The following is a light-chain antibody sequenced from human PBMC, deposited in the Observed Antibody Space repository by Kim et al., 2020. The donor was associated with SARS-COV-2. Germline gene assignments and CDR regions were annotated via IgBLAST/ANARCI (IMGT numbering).Light chain of an antibody. CDR3: CSYAGSSTL. J-gene: IGLJ2*01. CDR2: EVS. V-gene: IGLV2-23*02. Sequence: PGQSITISCTGTSSDVWSYNLVSWYQQHPGKAPKLMIYEVSKRPSGVSNRFSGSKSGNTASLTISVLQAEDEADYYCCSYAGSSTLFGGGTQLTVL. CDR1: SSDVWSYNL.